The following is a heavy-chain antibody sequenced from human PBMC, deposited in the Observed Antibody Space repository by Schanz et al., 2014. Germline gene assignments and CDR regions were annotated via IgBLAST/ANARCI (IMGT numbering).Heavy chain of an antibody. CDR2: ISPYNGNT. CDR3: ARDPAVYCRTTGCYDGLDS. Sequence: QVQLVQSGAELRMPGASVKVSCKASGYTFTNYVVIWVRQAPGQGLEWMGWISPYNGNTNYAQNVKGRVTMTADTSTFTAYMDLRSLTSDDTAMYYCARDPAVYCRTTGCYDGLDSWGQGTLVTVSS. V-gene: IGHV1-18*04. J-gene: IGHJ4*02. CDR1: GYTFTNYV. D-gene: IGHD2-2*01.